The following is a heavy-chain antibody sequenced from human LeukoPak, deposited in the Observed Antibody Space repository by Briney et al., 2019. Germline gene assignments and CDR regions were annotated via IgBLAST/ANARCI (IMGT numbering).Heavy chain of an antibody. CDR1: GFTFSHYY. CDR3: ARGGYSSSWYYRN. V-gene: IGHV3-11*04. D-gene: IGHD6-13*01. CDR2: IGSSGGSI. J-gene: IGHJ4*02. Sequence: GGSLRLSCGASGFTFSHYYMTWIRQAPGKGLEWVSHIGSSGGSIYYADSVKGRFTISRDNAKNSLYLQINSLRDEDTAMYYCARGGYSSSWYYRNWGQGTLVTVSS.